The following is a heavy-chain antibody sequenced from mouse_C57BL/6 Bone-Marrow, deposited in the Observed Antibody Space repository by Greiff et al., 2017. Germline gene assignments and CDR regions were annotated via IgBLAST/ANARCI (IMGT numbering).Heavy chain of an antibody. CDR2: FYPGSGSI. CDR1: GYIFTEYT. J-gene: IGHJ2*01. V-gene: IGHV1-62-2*01. CDR3: ARDERYYDYEGYFDY. D-gene: IGHD2-4*01. Sequence: QVQLQQSGAELVKPGASVKLSCKASGYIFTEYTIHWVKQRSGQGLEWIGWFYPGSGSIKYNERFKDKATLTADKSSNTVYMELSRLTSEDSEVYFCARDERYYDYEGYFDYWGQGTTLTVSS.